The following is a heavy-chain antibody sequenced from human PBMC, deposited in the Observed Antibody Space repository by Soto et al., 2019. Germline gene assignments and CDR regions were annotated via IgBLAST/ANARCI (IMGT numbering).Heavy chain of an antibody. Sequence: GESLKISCKCSGYSFSSYWIGWVRQMPGQDLEWMGIIYPGDSDTRYSPSFQGQVTISADKSISSAYLQWSSLKASDTAMYYCALAGSRWYAFDYWGQGALVTVSS. D-gene: IGHD6-13*01. J-gene: IGHJ4*02. CDR1: GYSFSSYW. CDR3: ALAGSRWYAFDY. V-gene: IGHV5-51*01. CDR2: IYPGDSDT.